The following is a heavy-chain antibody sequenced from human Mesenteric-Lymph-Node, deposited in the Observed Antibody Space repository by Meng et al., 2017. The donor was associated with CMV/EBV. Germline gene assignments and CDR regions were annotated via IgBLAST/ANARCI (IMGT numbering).Heavy chain of an antibody. V-gene: IGHV4-34*01. D-gene: IGHD5-18*01. J-gene: IGHJ4*02. CDR3: ARGGEVRGIQYYFDY. CDR2: VHPSGST. CDR1: AGSLSNYY. Sequence: SETLSLTCDVYAGSLSNYYWSWIRQPPGKGLEWIGEVHPSGSTSYNPSLKSRVTISVDTPQNQLSLKLTSVTAADTAVYYCARGGEVRGIQYYFDYWGQGTLVTVSS.